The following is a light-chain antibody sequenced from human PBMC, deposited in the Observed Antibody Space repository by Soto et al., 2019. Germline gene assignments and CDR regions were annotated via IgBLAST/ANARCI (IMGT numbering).Light chain of an antibody. CDR3: QSYDGSLSGVV. CDR2: GNS. CDR1: SSNIGAGYY. Sequence: QSVLTQPPSVSGAPGQRVTISCTGSSSNIGAGYYVHWYQQLPGTAPKLLIYGNSNRPSGVPDRFSGSKSGTSASLAITGLQAEDEADYYCQSYDGSLSGVVFGGGTKLTVL. V-gene: IGLV1-40*01. J-gene: IGLJ2*01.